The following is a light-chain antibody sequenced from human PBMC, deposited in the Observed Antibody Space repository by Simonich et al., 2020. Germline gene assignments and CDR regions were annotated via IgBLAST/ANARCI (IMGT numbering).Light chain of an antibody. CDR2: QDS. Sequence: SYELTQPPSVSVSPGQTASITCSGDKLGEKYACWCQQKPGQSPVLVIYQDSNRPSGIPERFAGSNSGNTATLTISGTQAMDEADYYCQAWDSSTVVFGGGTKLTVL. J-gene: IGLJ2*01. CDR3: QAWDSSTVV. CDR1: KLGEKY. V-gene: IGLV3-1*01.